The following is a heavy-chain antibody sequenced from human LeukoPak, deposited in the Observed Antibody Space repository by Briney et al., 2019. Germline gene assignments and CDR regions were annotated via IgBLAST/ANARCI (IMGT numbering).Heavy chain of an antibody. CDR2: ISGSAGST. Sequence: GGSLRLSCAASGFTFSNYAMSWVRQAPGRGLEWVSGISGSAGSTYYADSVKGRFTISRDNSKNTLYLQMNSLTDDDTAVYYCAKKWGVGTTTLDYFDYWGQGTLVTVSS. CDR1: GFTFSNYA. V-gene: IGHV3-23*01. D-gene: IGHD1-26*01. J-gene: IGHJ4*02. CDR3: AKKWGVGTTTLDYFDY.